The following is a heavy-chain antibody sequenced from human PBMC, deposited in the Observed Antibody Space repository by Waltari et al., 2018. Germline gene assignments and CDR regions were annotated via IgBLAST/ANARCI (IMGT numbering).Heavy chain of an antibody. Sequence: QVQLVESGGGVVQPGRSLRLSCAASGFTFSSYAMHWSRQAPGKGLEWVAVISYDGSNKYYADAVKGRFTISRDNSKNTLYLQMNSLRAEDTAVYYCARGIPAAPVGDDAFDIWGQGTMVTVSS. V-gene: IGHV3-30-3*01. CDR3: ARGIPAAPVGDDAFDI. CDR1: GFTFSSYA. CDR2: ISYDGSNK. J-gene: IGHJ3*02. D-gene: IGHD2-2*01.